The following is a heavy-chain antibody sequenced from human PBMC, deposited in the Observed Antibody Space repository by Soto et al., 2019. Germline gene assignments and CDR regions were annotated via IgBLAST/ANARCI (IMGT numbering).Heavy chain of an antibody. V-gene: IGHV4-39*01. Sequence: SETLSLTCTVSGGSISSSTYYWRWIRQPPGKGLEWIGTIYYSGSTYYNPSLKSRVTISVDTPKNQFSLKLSSVTAADTAVYYCASSGWFDPWGQGTLVTVSS. CDR2: IYYSGST. CDR1: GGSISSSTYY. CDR3: ASSGWFDP. J-gene: IGHJ5*02.